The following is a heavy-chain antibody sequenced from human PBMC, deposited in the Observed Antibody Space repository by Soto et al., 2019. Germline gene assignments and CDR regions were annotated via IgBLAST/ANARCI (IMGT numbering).Heavy chain of an antibody. CDR2: ISGSGGST. CDR1: GFTFSSYA. D-gene: IGHD5-12*01. V-gene: IGHV3-23*01. CDR3: AKQPSRDGYIHFDY. J-gene: IGHJ4*02. Sequence: GGSLRLSCAASGFTFSSYAMSWVRQAPGKGLEWVSAISGSGGSTYYTDSVKGRFTISRDNSKNTLYLQMNSLRAEDTAVYYCAKQPSRDGYIHFDYWGQGTLVTVSS.